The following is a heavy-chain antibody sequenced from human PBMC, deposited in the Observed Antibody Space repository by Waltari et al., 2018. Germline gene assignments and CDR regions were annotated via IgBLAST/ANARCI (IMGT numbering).Heavy chain of an antibody. D-gene: IGHD1-26*01. CDR2: IYYSGST. CDR1: GASISSSSYY. V-gene: IGHV4-39*07. Sequence: QLQLQESGPGLVKPSETLSLSCNVSGASISSSSYYWGWIRQPPGKGLEWIGSIYYSGSTYYNPSLKSRVTISVDTSKNQFSLKLSSVTAADTAVYYCASIVGATLYFDYWGQGTLVTVSS. CDR3: ASIVGATLYFDY. J-gene: IGHJ4*02.